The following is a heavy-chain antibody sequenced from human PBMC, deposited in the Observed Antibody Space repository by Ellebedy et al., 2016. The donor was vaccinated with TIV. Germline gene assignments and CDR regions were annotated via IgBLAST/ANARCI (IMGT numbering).Heavy chain of an antibody. CDR1: GGTFSSYA. V-gene: IGHV1-18*01. Sequence: ASVKVSCXASGGTFSSYAISWVRQAPGQGLEWMGWISAYNGNTNYAQKLQGRVTMTTDTSTSTAYMELRSLRSDDTAVYYCALDSSGWSAEYFQHWGQGTLVTVSS. CDR2: ISAYNGNT. CDR3: ALDSSGWSAEYFQH. J-gene: IGHJ1*01. D-gene: IGHD6-19*01.